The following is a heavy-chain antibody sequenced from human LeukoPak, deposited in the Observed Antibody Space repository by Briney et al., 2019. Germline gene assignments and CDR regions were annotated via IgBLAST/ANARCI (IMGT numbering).Heavy chain of an antibody. CDR2: IKSKTDGGTT. V-gene: IGHV3-15*01. CDR3: TTSTQYGDYPDY. Sequence: GGSLRLSCAASGFTFSNAWMSWVRQAPGKGLEWVGRIKSKTDGGTTDYAAPVKGRFTISRDDSKNTLYLQMNSLKTEDIAVYYCTTSTQYGDYPDYWGQGTLVTVSS. J-gene: IGHJ4*02. D-gene: IGHD4-17*01. CDR1: GFTFSNAW.